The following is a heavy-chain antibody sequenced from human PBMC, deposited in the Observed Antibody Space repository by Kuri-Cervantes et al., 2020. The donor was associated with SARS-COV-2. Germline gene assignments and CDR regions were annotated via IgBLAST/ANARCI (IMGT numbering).Heavy chain of an antibody. CDR3: ARDRGSYYSTDYYYYYMDV. CDR2: ISAYNGNT. D-gene: IGHD1-26*01. V-gene: IGHV1-18*01. Sequence: ASVKVSCKASGYTFTSYGISWVRQAPRQGLEWMGWISAYNGNTNYAQKLQGRVTMTTDTSTSTAYMELRSLRSDDTAVYYCARDRGSYYSTDYYYYYMDVWGKGTTVTVSS. CDR1: GYTFTSYG. J-gene: IGHJ6*03.